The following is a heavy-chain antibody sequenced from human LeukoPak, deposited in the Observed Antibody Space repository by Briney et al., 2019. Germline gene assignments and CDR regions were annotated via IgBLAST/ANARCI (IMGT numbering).Heavy chain of an antibody. CDR2: TYYRFKWYN. J-gene: IGHJ6*02. CDR1: EDSFYLNRDP. D-gene: IGHD6-13*01. V-gene: IGHV6-1*01. CDR3: ARRKAATFGMDV. Sequence: SQTHTLTCAICEDSFYLNRDPWHWIRQSPSRGLQWLGRTYYRFKWYNDYAVSMKSRITINPDTSKNQFSLQLNSVTPEDTAVYYCARRKAATFGMDVWGQGTTVTVSS.